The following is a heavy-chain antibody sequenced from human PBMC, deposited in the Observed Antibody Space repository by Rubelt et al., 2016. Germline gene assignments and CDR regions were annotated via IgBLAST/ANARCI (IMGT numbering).Heavy chain of an antibody. CDR2: TRNKAKGYTT. CDR3: TRDSGTIYY. Sequence: GGLVKPGGSLRLYCAASGFTFSSYAMHWVRQAPGKGLEWVGRTRNKAKGYTTEYAASVKGRFTISRDDSKSIVDLQMNSLKTEDTAVYYCTRDSGTIYYWGQGTLSPSPQ. CDR1: GFTFSSYA. V-gene: IGHV3-72*01. J-gene: IGHJ4*02. D-gene: IGHD1-14*01.